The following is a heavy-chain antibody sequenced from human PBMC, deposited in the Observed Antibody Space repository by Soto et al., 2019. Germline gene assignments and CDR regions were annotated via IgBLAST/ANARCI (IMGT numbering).Heavy chain of an antibody. V-gene: IGHV3-33*01. J-gene: IGHJ1*01. CDR2: IWYDGSNK. Sequence: GGSLRLSCAASGFTFSSYGMHWVRQAPGKGLEWVAVIWYDGSNKYYADSVKGRFTISRDNSKNTLYLQMNSLRAEDTAVYYCARGIASRYCSGGSCYSSEYFQHWGQGTLVTVSS. CDR1: GFTFSSYG. CDR3: ARGIASRYCSGGSCYSSEYFQH. D-gene: IGHD2-15*01.